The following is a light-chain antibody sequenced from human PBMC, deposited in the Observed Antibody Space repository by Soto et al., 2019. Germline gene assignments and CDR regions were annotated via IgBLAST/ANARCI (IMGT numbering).Light chain of an antibody. CDR2: DAS. CDR3: QQRSNWPELT. J-gene: IGKJ4*01. Sequence: EIVLTQSPATLPLSPGERATHSCRASQSVSSYLAWYQQKPGQAPKLHIYDASNRATGIPARFSGSGSGTDFTLTIISLEPEDFAVYYCQQRSNWPELTFGGGTKVEIK. CDR1: QSVSSY. V-gene: IGKV3-11*01.